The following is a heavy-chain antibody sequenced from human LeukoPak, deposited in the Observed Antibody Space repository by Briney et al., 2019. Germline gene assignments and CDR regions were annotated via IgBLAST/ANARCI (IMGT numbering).Heavy chain of an antibody. J-gene: IGHJ4*02. CDR1: GFTFSSYE. CDR2: ISSSGSTI. CDR3: ARVGQLWAHDY. Sequence: GGSLRLSCAASGFTFSSYEMNWVRQAPGKGLEGVSYISSSGSTIYYADPVKGRFTISRDNAKNSLYLQMNSLRAEDTAVYYCARVGQLWAHDYWGQGTLVTVSS. D-gene: IGHD5-18*01. V-gene: IGHV3-48*03.